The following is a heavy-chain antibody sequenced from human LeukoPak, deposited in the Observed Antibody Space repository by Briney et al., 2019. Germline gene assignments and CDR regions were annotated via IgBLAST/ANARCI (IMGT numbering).Heavy chain of an antibody. D-gene: IGHD3-3*01. Sequence: SETLSLTCTVSGGSICSYYWSWIRQPPGKGLEWIGYIYYSGSTNYNPSLKSRVTISVDTSKNQFSLKLSSVTAADTAVYYCATQRYDFWSGYSLGWFDPWGQGTLVTVSS. J-gene: IGHJ5*02. V-gene: IGHV4-59*01. CDR1: GGSICSYY. CDR3: ATQRYDFWSGYSLGWFDP. CDR2: IYYSGST.